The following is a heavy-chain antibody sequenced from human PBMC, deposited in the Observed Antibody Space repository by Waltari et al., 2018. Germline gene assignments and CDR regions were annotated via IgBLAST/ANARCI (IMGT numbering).Heavy chain of an antibody. Sequence: QVQLQESGPGLVKPSETLSLTCTVSGGSISSYYWSWIRQPPGKGLEWIGYIYYSGSTNDNPSLNSRVTISVDTSKNQFSLKLSSVTAADTAVYYCARWVGDGYSKPAFDIWGQGTMVTVSS. D-gene: IGHD2-15*01. V-gene: IGHV4-59*01. CDR1: GGSISSYY. J-gene: IGHJ3*02. CDR3: ARWVGDGYSKPAFDI. CDR2: IYYSGST.